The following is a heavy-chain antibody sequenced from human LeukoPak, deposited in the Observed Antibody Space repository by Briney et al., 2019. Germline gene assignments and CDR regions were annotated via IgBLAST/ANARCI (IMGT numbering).Heavy chain of an antibody. V-gene: IGHV1-69*05. CDR2: IIPIFGTA. D-gene: IGHD3-22*01. CDR1: GYTFSSYA. Sequence: SVKVSCKASGYTFSSYAISWVRQAPGHGLEWMGGIIPIFGTANYAQKFQGRGTITTDESTSTAYMELSSLGSDDTAVYYCARGGYYDSSGYYSWDNFQHWGQGTLVTGSS. CDR3: ARGGYYDSSGYYSWDNFQH. J-gene: IGHJ1*01.